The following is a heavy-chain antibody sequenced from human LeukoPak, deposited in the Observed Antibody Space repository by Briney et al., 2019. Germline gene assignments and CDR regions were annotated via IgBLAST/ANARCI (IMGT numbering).Heavy chain of an antibody. J-gene: IGHJ3*02. Sequence: SETLSLTCSVSGGSISIYYWSWIRQPPGKGREWIGYIYYSGSTNYNPSLKSRVTISVDTSKNQFSLKLSSVTAADAAVYYCARDGWAGSFGGYAFDIWGHGTMVTVSS. CDR1: GGSISIYY. V-gene: IGHV4-59*01. CDR2: IYYSGST. D-gene: IGHD1-26*01. CDR3: ARDGWAGSFGGYAFDI.